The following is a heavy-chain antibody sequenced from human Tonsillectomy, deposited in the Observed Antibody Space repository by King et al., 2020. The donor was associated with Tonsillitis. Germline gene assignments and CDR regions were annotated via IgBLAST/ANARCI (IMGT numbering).Heavy chain of an antibody. J-gene: IGHJ3*02. CDR3: ARESPATDLHTFDI. V-gene: IGHV3-30-3*01. CDR2: ISYDGGNK. D-gene: IGHD2-21*02. CDR1: GLTFKTYT. Sequence: VQLVESGGGVVQPGRSLCLSCAASGLTFKTYTMHGVRQAPGKGLEWGALISYDGGNKYANSVKGRATISRDNAKSTLYLQINSLRAEDTAVYYCARESPATDLHTFDIWGQGTKVTVSS.